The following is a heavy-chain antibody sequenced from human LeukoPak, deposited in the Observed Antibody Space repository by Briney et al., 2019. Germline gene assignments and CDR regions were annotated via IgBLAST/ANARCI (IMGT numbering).Heavy chain of an antibody. V-gene: IGHV3-7*05. CDR1: GFSFSGHW. Sequence: GGSLRLSCAASGFSFSGHWMNWVRQPPGKGLEWVANIKADGSEKYYVDSVKGRFTISRDDAKRTVDPQMDNLRAEDTAIYYCAYRNNFEYWGQGALVTVSS. D-gene: IGHD1-26*01. J-gene: IGHJ4*02. CDR2: IKADGSEK. CDR3: AYRNNFEY.